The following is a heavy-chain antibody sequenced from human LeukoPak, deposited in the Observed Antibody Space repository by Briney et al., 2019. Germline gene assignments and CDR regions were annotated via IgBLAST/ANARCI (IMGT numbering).Heavy chain of an antibody. V-gene: IGHV3-64*01. CDR2: ISSNGGST. Sequence: PGGSLRLSCAASGFTFSSYAMHWVRQAPGKGLEYVSAISSNGGSTYYANSVKGRFTISRDNTKNTLYLQMGSLRAEDMAVYYCAGGGPYYYDSSGSYYWGQGTLVTVSS. CDR3: AGGGPYYYDSSGSYY. J-gene: IGHJ4*02. D-gene: IGHD3-22*01. CDR1: GFTFSSYA.